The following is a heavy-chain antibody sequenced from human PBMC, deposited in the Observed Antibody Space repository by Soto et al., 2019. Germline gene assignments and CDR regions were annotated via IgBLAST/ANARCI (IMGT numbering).Heavy chain of an antibody. Sequence: QLQLQESGPGLVKPSETLSLTCTVSGGSISSSSYYWGWIRQPPGKGLEWIGSIYYSGSTYYNPSLKSRVTISVDTSKNQFSLKLSSVTAADTAVYYCASCILWFGELINFDPWGQGTLVTVSS. V-gene: IGHV4-39*01. J-gene: IGHJ5*02. CDR2: IYYSGST. CDR1: GGSISSSSYY. CDR3: ASCILWFGELINFDP. D-gene: IGHD3-10*01.